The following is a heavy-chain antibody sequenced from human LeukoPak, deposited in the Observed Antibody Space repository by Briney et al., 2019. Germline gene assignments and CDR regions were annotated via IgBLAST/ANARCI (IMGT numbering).Heavy chain of an antibody. V-gene: IGHV5-51*01. CDR3: ARHVRARPSDY. D-gene: IGHD3-10*02. Sequence: GESLKISCKGSGYSFTSYWIGWVRQMPGKGLEWMGIIYPGDSETRYSPSFQGLVTISADQSISTAYLQWNSLKASDTATYYCARHVRARPSDYWGQGTLVTVSS. CDR2: IYPGDSET. CDR1: GYSFTSYW. J-gene: IGHJ4*02.